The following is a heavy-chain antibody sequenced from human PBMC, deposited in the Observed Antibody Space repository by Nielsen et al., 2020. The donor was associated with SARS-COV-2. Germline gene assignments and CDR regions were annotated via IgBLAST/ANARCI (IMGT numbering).Heavy chain of an antibody. V-gene: IGHV3-53*01. Sequence: GGSLRLSCAASGVTVSSNYMSWVRQAPGKGLEWVSVIYSGGSTYYADSVKGRFTISRDNSKNTLYLQMNSLRAEDTAVYYCARQTPSERWLQPVGGMDVWGQGTTVTVSS. CDR1: GVTVSSNY. J-gene: IGHJ6*02. D-gene: IGHD5-24*01. CDR3: ARQTPSERWLQPVGGMDV. CDR2: IYSGGST.